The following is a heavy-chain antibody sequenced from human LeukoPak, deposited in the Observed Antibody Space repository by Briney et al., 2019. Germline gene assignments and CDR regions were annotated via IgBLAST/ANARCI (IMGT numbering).Heavy chain of an antibody. J-gene: IGHJ4*02. CDR3: ARVSSWSLFDY. D-gene: IGHD6-13*01. Sequence: GGSLRLSCSASGFTFSIYSMNWVRQAPGKGLEWVSYISTTISTKYYADSVKGRFTISRDNAKNSLYLQMNSLRADDTAVYYCARVSSWSLFDYWGQGTLVTVSS. V-gene: IGHV3-48*04. CDR2: ISTTISTK. CDR1: GFTFSIYS.